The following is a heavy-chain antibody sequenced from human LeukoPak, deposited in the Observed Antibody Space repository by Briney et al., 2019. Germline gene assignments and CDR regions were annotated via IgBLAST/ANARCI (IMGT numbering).Heavy chain of an antibody. CDR1: GGSISSSSYY. V-gene: IGHV4-39*01. CDR2: VYYSGMT. J-gene: IGHJ6*03. Sequence: SETLSLTCTVSGGSISSSSYYWGWIRQPPGKGLEWIGSVYYSGMTYYNPSLQSRVTNTIDTSKSQFSLKLSYVTAADTAVYFCVRQRGSPNRYYYMDAWGKGTTVTASS. CDR3: VRQRGSPNRYYYMDA. D-gene: IGHD1-26*01.